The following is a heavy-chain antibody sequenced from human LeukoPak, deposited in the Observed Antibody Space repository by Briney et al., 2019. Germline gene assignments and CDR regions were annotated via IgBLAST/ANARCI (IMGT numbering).Heavy chain of an antibody. CDR1: GFTFSSYG. D-gene: IGHD5-12*01. V-gene: IGHV3-30*18. Sequence: GGSLRLSCAPSGFTFSSYGMHWVRQAPGKGLEWVAVIPYDGSNKYYADSVKGRFTISRDNSKNTLYLQMNSLRAEDTAVYYCAKGKRGYSGYDSFDYWGQGTLVTVSS. CDR2: IPYDGSNK. CDR3: AKGKRGYSGYDSFDY. J-gene: IGHJ4*02.